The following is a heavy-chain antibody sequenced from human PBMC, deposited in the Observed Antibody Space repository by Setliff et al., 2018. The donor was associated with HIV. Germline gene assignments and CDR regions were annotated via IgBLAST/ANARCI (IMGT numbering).Heavy chain of an antibody. CDR1: GFIFSSYS. V-gene: IGHV3-48*04. J-gene: IGHJ4*02. D-gene: IGHD5-12*01. CDR3: AKDQLTYSGYDCEL. Sequence: GGSLRLSCAASGFIFSSYSMNWVRQAPGKGLEWVSYISSSSSTIYYADSVKGRFTISRDNSKNTLFLQMDSLTAEDTAVYYCAKDQLTYSGYDCELWGQGTLVTVSS. CDR2: ISSSSSTI.